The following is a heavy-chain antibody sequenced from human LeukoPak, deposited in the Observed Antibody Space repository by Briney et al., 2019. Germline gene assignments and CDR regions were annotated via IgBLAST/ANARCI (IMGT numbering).Heavy chain of an antibody. D-gene: IGHD3-22*01. CDR1: GYTFTSYY. V-gene: IGHV1-46*01. CDR3: AREASTMIVAPTDAFDI. J-gene: IGHJ3*02. CDR2: INPSGGST. Sequence: ASVKVSCKASGYTFTSYYMHWVRQAPGQGLEWMGIINPSGGSTSYAQKFQGRVTMTTDTSTSTAYMELRSLRSDDTAVYYCAREASTMIVAPTDAFDIWGQGTMVTVSS.